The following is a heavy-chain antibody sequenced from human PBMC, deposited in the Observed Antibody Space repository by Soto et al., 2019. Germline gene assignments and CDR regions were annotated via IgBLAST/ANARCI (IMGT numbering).Heavy chain of an antibody. CDR2: ISYDGSNK. D-gene: IGHD3-10*01. CDR3: ARDLYGSGELPGYYYYYGMDV. CDR1: GFTFSSYA. J-gene: IGHJ6*02. Sequence: PGGSLRLSCAASGFTFSSYAMHWVRQAPGKGLEWVAVISYDGSNKYYADSVKGRFTISRDNSKNTLYLQMNSLRAEDTAVYYCARDLYGSGELPGYYYYYGMDVWGQGTTVTVSS. V-gene: IGHV3-30-3*01.